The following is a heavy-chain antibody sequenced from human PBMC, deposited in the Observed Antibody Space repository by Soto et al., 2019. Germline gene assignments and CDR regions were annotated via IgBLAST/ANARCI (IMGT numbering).Heavy chain of an antibody. CDR2: MNPNSGNT. CDR3: ASVPTYGDYEEGPYNWFDP. D-gene: IGHD4-17*01. Sequence: QVQLVQSGAEVKKPGASVKVSCKASGYTFTIYDINWVRQATGQGLEWMGWMNPNSGNTGYAQKFQGRVTMTRNTSISKAYLELSSLRSEDTAVYYCASVPTYGDYEEGPYNWFDPCGQGTLVTVSS. V-gene: IGHV1-8*01. CDR1: GYTFTIYD. J-gene: IGHJ5*02.